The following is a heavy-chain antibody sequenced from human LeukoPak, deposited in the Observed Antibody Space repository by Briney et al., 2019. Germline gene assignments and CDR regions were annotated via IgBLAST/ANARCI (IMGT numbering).Heavy chain of an antibody. Sequence: ASETLSLTCTVSGGSISSSSYYWGWIRQPPGKGLEWIGSIYYSGSTYYNPSLKSRVTISVDTSKNQFSLKLSSVTAADTAVYYCARRDERLRTGAFDIWGQGTMVTVSS. J-gene: IGHJ3*02. D-gene: IGHD2-8*02. CDR1: GGSISSSSYY. V-gene: IGHV4-39*07. CDR2: IYYSGST. CDR3: ARRDERLRTGAFDI.